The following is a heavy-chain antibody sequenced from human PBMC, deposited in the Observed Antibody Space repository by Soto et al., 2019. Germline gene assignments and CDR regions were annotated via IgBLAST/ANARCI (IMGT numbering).Heavy chain of an antibody. CDR3: ALIVVVPAANAFDI. J-gene: IGHJ3*02. D-gene: IGHD2-2*01. CDR2: INSDGSST. V-gene: IGHV3-74*01. Sequence: GSLRLSCAASGFTFSSYWMHWVRQAPGKGLGWVSRINSDGSSTSYADSVKGRFTISRDNAKNTLYLQMNSLRAEDTAVYYCALIVVVPAANAFDIWGQGTMVTVSS. CDR1: GFTFSSYW.